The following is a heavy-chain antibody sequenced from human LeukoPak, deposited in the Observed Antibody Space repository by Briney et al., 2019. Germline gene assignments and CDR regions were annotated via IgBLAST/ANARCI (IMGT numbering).Heavy chain of an antibody. D-gene: IGHD2-15*01. CDR3: ARRLRDRFDY. CDR1: GGSISSYY. J-gene: IGHJ4*02. CDR2: IYYSGST. Sequence: SETLSLTCTVSGGSISSYYWSWIRQPPGKGLEWIGYIYYSGSTNYNPSLKSRVTISVDTSKNQFSLKLSSVTAADTAVYYCARRLRDRFDYWGQGTLVAVSS. V-gene: IGHV4-59*08.